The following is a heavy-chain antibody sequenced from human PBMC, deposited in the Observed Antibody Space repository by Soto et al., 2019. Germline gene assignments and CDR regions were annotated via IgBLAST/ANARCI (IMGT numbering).Heavy chain of an antibody. Sequence: LSLTCDVSGDSLTNNHWWSWVRQAPGKGLELIGEIWHTGRPNYNPSLKSRVAISIDKSKNQFSLKLSSVTAADTAVYYCVRDSRTGCSSINCYMHWGQGTLVTVSS. J-gene: IGHJ4*02. D-gene: IGHD2-15*01. CDR3: VRDSRTGCSSINCYMH. CDR2: IWHTGRP. V-gene: IGHV4-4*02. CDR1: GDSLTNNHW.